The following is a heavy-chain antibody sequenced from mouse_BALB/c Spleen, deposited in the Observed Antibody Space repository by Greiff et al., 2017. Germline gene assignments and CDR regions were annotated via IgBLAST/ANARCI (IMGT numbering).Heavy chain of an antibody. CDR3: ARYYDYAMDY. Sequence: EVKVVESGGGLVKPGGSLKLSCAASGFTFSSYAMSWVRQSPEKRLEWVAEISSGGSYTYYPDTVTGRFTISRDNAKNTLYLEMSSLRSEDTAMYYCARYYDYAMDYWGQGTSVTVSS. CDR2: ISSGGSYT. D-gene: IGHD2-4*01. J-gene: IGHJ4*01. CDR1: GFTFSSYA. V-gene: IGHV5-9-4*01.